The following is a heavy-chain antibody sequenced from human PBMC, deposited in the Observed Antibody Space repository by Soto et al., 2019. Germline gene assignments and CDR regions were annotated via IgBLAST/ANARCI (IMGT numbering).Heavy chain of an antibody. V-gene: IGHV3-21*01. Sequence: GGSLRLSCAASGFTFSSYSMNWVRQAPGKGLEWVSSISSSSSYIYYADSVKGRFTISRDNAKNSLYLQMNSLRAEDTAVYYCAREREPIRFLEWPTTNWFDPWGQGTLVTVSS. CDR2: ISSSSSYI. CDR1: GFTFSSYS. D-gene: IGHD3-3*01. CDR3: AREREPIRFLEWPTTNWFDP. J-gene: IGHJ5*02.